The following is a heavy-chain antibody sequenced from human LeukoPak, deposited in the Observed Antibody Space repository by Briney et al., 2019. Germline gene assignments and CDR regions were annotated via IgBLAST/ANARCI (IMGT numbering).Heavy chain of an antibody. CDR2: ISGSGEST. J-gene: IGHJ4*02. Sequence: GGSLRLSCAASGFTFSTYAMSWVRQAPGKGLEWVSGISGSGESTYYADSVKGRFTISRDNSKNTLYLQMNSLRAEDTAVYYCAKSGSYCFDYWGQGTLVTVSS. D-gene: IGHD1-26*01. CDR1: GFTFSTYA. CDR3: AKSGSYCFDY. V-gene: IGHV3-23*01.